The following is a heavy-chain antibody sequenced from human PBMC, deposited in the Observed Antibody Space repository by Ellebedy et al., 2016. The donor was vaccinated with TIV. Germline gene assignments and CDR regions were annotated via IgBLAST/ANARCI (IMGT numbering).Heavy chain of an antibody. CDR1: GFTVSSSY. Sequence: GESLKISCAASGFTVSSSYMNWVRQAPGKGLEWVSGISAGGNTYYADSVKVRFTISRNDSKNTLYLQMNSLRAEDTANYYCAREAGTSGWYSGFQHWGQGTLVTVSS. J-gene: IGHJ1*01. CDR3: AREAGTSGWYSGFQH. V-gene: IGHV3-53*01. CDR2: ISAGGNT. D-gene: IGHD6-19*01.